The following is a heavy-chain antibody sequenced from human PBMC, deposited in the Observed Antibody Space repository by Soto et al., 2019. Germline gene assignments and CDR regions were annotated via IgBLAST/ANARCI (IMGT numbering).Heavy chain of an antibody. V-gene: IGHV4-34*01. CDR1: GGSFSGYY. D-gene: IGHD2-2*01. Sequence: SETLCLTCAVYGGSFSGYYWSWIRQPPGKGLEWIGEINHSGSTNYNPSLKSRVTISVDTSKNQFSLKLSSVTAADTAVYYCARAFKGVVPAARFDYWGQGTLVTVSS. CDR3: ARAFKGVVPAARFDY. J-gene: IGHJ4*02. CDR2: INHSGST.